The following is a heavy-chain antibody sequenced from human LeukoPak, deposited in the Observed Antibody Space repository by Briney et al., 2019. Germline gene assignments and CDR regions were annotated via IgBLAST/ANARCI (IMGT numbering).Heavy chain of an antibody. CDR3: AGSTYYDFWNGLAEYYMDV. CDR1: GGSISSYY. J-gene: IGHJ6*03. D-gene: IGHD3-3*01. V-gene: IGHV4-59*01. Sequence: PSETLSLTCTVSGGSISSYYWSWIRQPPGKGLEWIGYVDHTGSTNFNPSLNGRVSISRDTTKDLFSLRLRSVTAADTAVYYCAGSTYYDFWNGLAEYYMDVWGKGATVTVSS. CDR2: VDHTGST.